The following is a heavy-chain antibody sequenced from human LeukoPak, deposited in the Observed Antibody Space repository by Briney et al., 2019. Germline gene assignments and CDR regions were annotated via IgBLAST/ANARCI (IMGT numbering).Heavy chain of an antibody. D-gene: IGHD1-14*01. CDR1: GGTISNYY. CDR2: ISDSGSA. V-gene: IGHV4-59*01. Sequence: SETLSLTCTVSGGTISNYYWTWIRQPPGKGLEWVGHISDSGSANYNPSLKSRVTISGDTSKNQVSLNLGSVTAADTAVSYCATDTRYHYYWGQGTLVTVSS. CDR3: ATDTRYHYY. J-gene: IGHJ4*02.